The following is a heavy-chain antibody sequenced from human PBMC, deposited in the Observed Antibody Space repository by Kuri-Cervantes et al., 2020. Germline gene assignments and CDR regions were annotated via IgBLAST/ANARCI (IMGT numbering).Heavy chain of an antibody. CDR3: AKDLGYSFDY. J-gene: IGHJ4*02. Sequence: GESLKISCAASGFTFGSYGMHWVRQAPGKGLEWVAVISYDGSNKYYADSVKGRFTISRDNSKNTLYLQMNSLRAEDTAVYYCAKDLGYSFDYWGQGTLVTVSS. V-gene: IGHV3-30*18. CDR1: GFTFGSYG. CDR2: ISYDGSNK. D-gene: IGHD5-18*01.